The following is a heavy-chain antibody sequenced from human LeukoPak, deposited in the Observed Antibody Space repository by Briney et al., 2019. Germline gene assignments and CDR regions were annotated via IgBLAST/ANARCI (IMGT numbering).Heavy chain of an antibody. J-gene: IGHJ3*02. CDR1: GGSISSSSYY. V-gene: IGHV4-39*07. CDR3: ARGPQGSFDAFDI. CDR2: IYYSGST. Sequence: ASETLSLTCTVSGGSISSSSYYWGWIRQPPGKGLEWIGSIYYSGSTYYNPSLKSRVTISVDTSKNQFSLKLSSVTAADTAVYYCARGPQGSFDAFDIWGQGTMVTVSS.